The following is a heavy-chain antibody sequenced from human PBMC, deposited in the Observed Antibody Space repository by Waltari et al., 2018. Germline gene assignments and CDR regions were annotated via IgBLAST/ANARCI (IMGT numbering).Heavy chain of an antibody. CDR1: GYTFTGYS. CDR2: INPNSGVT. J-gene: IGHJ4*02. V-gene: IGHV1-2*02. CDR3: ATIAVTGIGPGYFDY. D-gene: IGHD6-19*01. Sequence: QVQLVQSGAEVKKPGASVKVSCKASGYTFTGYSMHWVRQAPGQGLEWMGWINPNSGVTNDAQKFQGRVTMTRDTSISTAYIELSRLRSDDTAVYYCATIAVTGIGPGYFDYWGQGNMVIVSS.